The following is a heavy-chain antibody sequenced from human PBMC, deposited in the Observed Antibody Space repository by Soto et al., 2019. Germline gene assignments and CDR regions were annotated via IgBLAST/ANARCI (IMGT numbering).Heavy chain of an antibody. D-gene: IGHD1-1*01. CDR3: ARDTTRGGGPPVRGMDV. V-gene: IGHV3-53*01. Sequence: GGSLRLSCAASGFTVSSNYMSWVRQAPGKGLEWVSVIYSGGSTYYADSVKGRFTISRDNSKNTLYLQMNSLRAEDTAVYYCARDTTRGGGPPVRGMDVWGQGTTVTVSS. CDR2: IYSGGST. J-gene: IGHJ6*02. CDR1: GFTVSSNY.